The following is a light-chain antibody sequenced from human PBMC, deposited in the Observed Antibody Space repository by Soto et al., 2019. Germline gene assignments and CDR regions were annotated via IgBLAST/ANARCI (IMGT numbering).Light chain of an antibody. Sequence: QSVLTQPPSASGSPGQSVTISCTGTSSDVGGYNYVSWYQQHPGKAPKLMIYEISKRPSGVPDRFSGSKSGNTASLTVPGLQAEDEADYYCSSYANTNNLPYVFGTGTKVTVL. CDR2: EIS. J-gene: IGLJ1*01. CDR3: SSYANTNNLPYV. CDR1: SSDVGGYNY. V-gene: IGLV2-8*01.